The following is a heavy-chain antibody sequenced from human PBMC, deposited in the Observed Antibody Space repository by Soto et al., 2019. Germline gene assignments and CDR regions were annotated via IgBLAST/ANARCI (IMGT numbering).Heavy chain of an antibody. CDR2: ISAYNGNT. CDR3: ARVPNYLHY. Sequence: TSVKACCKACGYSYTSCGSRWVRQAPGQGLEWMGWISAYNGNTKHAQKLQGRVTMTTDTSTSTAYMELRSLRSVDTAVYSCARVPNYLHYWGQGPPVTSPQ. J-gene: IGHJ4*02. CDR1: GYSYTSCG. V-gene: IGHV1-18*01.